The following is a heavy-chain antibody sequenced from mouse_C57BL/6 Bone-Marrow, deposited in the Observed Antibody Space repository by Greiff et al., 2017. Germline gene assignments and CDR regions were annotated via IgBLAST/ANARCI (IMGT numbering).Heavy chain of an antibody. V-gene: IGHV1-58*01. CDR1: GYTFTSYG. Sequence: EVQLQQSGAELVRPGSSVKMSCTTSGYTFTSYGINWVKQRPGQGLEWIGYIYIGNGYTEYNVKFKGKATLTSDTSSSTAYMQLSSLTSEDSAIYFCASYDGYYDYWGQGTTLTVSS. D-gene: IGHD2-3*01. CDR2: IYIGNGYT. CDR3: ASYDGYYDY. J-gene: IGHJ2*01.